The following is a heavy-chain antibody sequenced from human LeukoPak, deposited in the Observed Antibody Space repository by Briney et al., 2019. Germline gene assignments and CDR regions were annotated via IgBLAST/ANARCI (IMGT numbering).Heavy chain of an antibody. CDR3: ARESLYDSSGYYYYAFDI. J-gene: IGHJ3*02. CDR2: IYSGGST. CDR1: GFTVSSNY. Sequence: PGGSLRLSCAASGFTVSSNYMSWVRQAPGKGLEWVSVIYSGGSTYYADSVKGRFTISRHNSKNTLYLQMNSLRAEDTAVYYCARESLYDSSGYYYYAFDIWGQGTMVTVSS. D-gene: IGHD3-22*01. V-gene: IGHV3-53*04.